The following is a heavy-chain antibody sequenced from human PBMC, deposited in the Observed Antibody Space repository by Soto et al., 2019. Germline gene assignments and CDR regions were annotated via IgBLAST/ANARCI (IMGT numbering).Heavy chain of an antibody. V-gene: IGHV1-2*04. D-gene: IGHD3-3*01. CDR1: GYTFTGYY. J-gene: IGHJ3*02. CDR3: ARGLGYYDFWSGPDGFDI. Sequence: ASVKVSCKASGYTFTGYYMHWVRKAPGKGVEWMGWINPNSGGTNYAQKFQGWVTMTRDTSISTAYMELSRLRSDDTAVYYCARGLGYYDFWSGPDGFDIWGQGTMVTVS. CDR2: INPNSGGT.